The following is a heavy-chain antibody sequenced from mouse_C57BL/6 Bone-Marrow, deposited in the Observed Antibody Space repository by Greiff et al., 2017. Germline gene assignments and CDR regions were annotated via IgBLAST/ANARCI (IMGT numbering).Heavy chain of an antibody. CDR1: GFTFSSYA. Sequence: EVKLVESGGGLVKPGGSLKLSCAASGFTFSSYAMSWVRQTPEKRLEWVATISDGGSYTYYPDNVKGRFTISRDNAKNNLYLQMSHLKSEDTAMYYCARDWDGYCGFYFDYWGQGTTLTVSS. CDR2: ISDGGSYT. CDR3: ARDWDGYCGFYFDY. V-gene: IGHV5-4*01. D-gene: IGHD2-3*01. J-gene: IGHJ2*01.